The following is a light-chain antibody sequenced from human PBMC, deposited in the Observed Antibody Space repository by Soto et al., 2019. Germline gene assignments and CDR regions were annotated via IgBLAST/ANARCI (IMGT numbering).Light chain of an antibody. J-gene: IGKJ1*01. CDR1: QSVLYSSNNKNY. CDR2: WAS. V-gene: IGKV4-1*01. Sequence: DIVMTQSPDSLAVSLGERATINCKSSQSVLYSSNNKNYLAWYQQKPGQPPKLLIYWASTRESGVPDRFSGSGYGTDFTLSIRSLQAKDVAVYYCQQYYRPWTFGQGTKVEIK. CDR3: QQYYRPWT.